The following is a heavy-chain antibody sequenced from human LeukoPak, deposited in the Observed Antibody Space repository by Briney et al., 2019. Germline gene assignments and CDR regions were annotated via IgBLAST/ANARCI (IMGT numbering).Heavy chain of an antibody. Sequence: SSETLSLTCTVAGGCISSSSYYWGWIRQPPGKGLEWIGSIYYSGSTYYNPSLKSRVTISVDTSKNQFSLKLSSVTAADTAVYYCARTIGYRRQSSFDYWGQGTLVTVSS. CDR3: ARTIGYRRQSSFDY. D-gene: IGHD5-18*01. J-gene: IGHJ4*02. CDR1: GGCISSSSYY. CDR2: IYYSGST. V-gene: IGHV4-39*01.